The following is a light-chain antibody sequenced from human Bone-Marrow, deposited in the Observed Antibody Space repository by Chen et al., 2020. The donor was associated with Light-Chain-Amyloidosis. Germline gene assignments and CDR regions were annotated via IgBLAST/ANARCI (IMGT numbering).Light chain of an antibody. Sequence: SYVRTQPSSVSVAPGQTATIACGGNNIGSTSVHWYQQTPGQAPLLVVYDDSDRPSGIPERLSGSNSVNTATLTISRVEAGDEADYYCQVWDRSSDRPVFGGGTKLTVL. CDR3: QVWDRSSDRPV. V-gene: IGLV3-21*02. CDR1: NIGSTS. CDR2: DDS. J-gene: IGLJ3*02.